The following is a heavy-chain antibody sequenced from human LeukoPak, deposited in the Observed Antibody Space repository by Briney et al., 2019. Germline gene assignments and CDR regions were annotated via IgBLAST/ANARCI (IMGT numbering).Heavy chain of an antibody. J-gene: IGHJ4*02. D-gene: IGHD6-13*01. CDR2: IYNSVST. CDR3: ARGVVAAAGRTFDF. CDR1: GDSFSYFY. V-gene: IGHV4-59*01. Sequence: SETLSLTCTVSGDSFSYFYWSWIRQPPGKGLEWIGYIYNSVSTSYNPSLKSRVTISLDTSQNQFSLKLSSLTAADTAVYYCARGVVAAAGRTFDFWGQGTLVTVSS.